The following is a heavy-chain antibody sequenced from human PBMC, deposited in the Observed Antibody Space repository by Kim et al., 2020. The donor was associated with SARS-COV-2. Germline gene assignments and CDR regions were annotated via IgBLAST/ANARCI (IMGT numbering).Heavy chain of an antibody. CDR3: ARDRGWFGELLPQFGRYYYGMDV. CDR2: IIPIFGTA. Sequence: SVKVSCKASGGTFSSYAISWVRQAPGQGLEWMGGIIPIFGTANYAQKFQGRVTITADESTSTAYMELSSLRSEDTAVYYCARDRGWFGELLPQFGRYYYGMDVWGQGTTVTVSS. V-gene: IGHV1-69*13. CDR1: GGTFSSYA. J-gene: IGHJ6*02. D-gene: IGHD3-10*01.